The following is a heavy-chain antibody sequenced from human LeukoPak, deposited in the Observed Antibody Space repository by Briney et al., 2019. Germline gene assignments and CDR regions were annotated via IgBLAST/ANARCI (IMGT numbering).Heavy chain of an antibody. V-gene: IGHV1-2*06. Sequence: ASVKVSCKASGYTFTDYYIHWMRQAPGQGLEWMGRINPNSGGSNYAQKFQGRVTMTRDTSTSTAYMELSRLKSDDTAVYYCARDSGPGTYYIHSWGQGTLVTVSS. CDR1: GYTFTDYY. D-gene: IGHD3-10*01. J-gene: IGHJ4*02. CDR3: ARDSGPGTYYIHS. CDR2: INPNSGGS.